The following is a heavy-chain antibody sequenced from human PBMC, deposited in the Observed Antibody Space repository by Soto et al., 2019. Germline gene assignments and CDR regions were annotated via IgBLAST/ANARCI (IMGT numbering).Heavy chain of an antibody. D-gene: IGHD6-13*01. V-gene: IGHV3-23*01. CDR3: AKRESSSSWSFDY. Sequence: PGGSLRLSCAASGFTFSSYGMSWVRQAPGKGLEWVSAISGSGGSTYYADSVKGRLTISRDNSKNTLYLQMNSLRAEDTAVYYCAKRESSSSWSFDYWGQGTLVTVSS. CDR2: ISGSGGST. J-gene: IGHJ4*02. CDR1: GFTFSSYG.